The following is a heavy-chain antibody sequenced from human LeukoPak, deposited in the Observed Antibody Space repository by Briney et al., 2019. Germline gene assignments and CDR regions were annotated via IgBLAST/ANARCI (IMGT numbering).Heavy chain of an antibody. V-gene: IGHV3-15*01. CDR3: TTDRRERPWAFDI. Sequence: GGSLRLSCAASGFTFSNAWMSWVRQAPGKGLEWVGRIKSKTDGGTTDYAAPVKGRFTISRDDSKNTLYLQMNSLKTEDTAVYYCTTDRRERPWAFDIWGQGTMVTVSS. D-gene: IGHD1-1*01. J-gene: IGHJ3*02. CDR1: GFTFSNAW. CDR2: IKSKTDGGTT.